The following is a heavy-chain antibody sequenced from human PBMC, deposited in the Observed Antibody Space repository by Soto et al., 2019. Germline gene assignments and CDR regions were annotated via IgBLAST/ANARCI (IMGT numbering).Heavy chain of an antibody. D-gene: IGHD2-15*01. CDR1: GYTFTSYD. CDR3: ASGWDVVVAATGGEGDY. CDR2: MNPNSGNT. V-gene: IGHV1-8*01. J-gene: IGHJ4*02. Sequence: ASVKVSCKASGYTFTSYDINWVRQATGQGLEWMGWMNPNSGNTGYAQKFQGRVTMTRNTSISTAYMELSSLRSEDTAVYYCASGWDVVVAATGGEGDYWGQGTLVTVSS.